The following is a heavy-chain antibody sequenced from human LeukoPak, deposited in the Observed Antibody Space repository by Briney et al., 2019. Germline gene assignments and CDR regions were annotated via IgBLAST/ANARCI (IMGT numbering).Heavy chain of an antibody. CDR3: AKDSGYASAFDI. CDR1: GFTFSSYG. D-gene: IGHD5-12*01. J-gene: IGHJ3*02. CDR2: ISYDGSNR. V-gene: IGHV3-30*18. Sequence: GGSLRLSCAASGFTFSSYGMHWVRQAPGKGLEWVAVISYDGSNRYYADSVKGRFTISRDDSKNTLYVQMNSLSVDDAAVYYCAKDSGYASAFDIWGQGTMVTVSS.